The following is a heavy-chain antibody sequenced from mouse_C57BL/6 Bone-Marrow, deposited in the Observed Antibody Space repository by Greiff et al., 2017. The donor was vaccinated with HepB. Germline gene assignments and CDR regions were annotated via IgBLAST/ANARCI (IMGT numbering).Heavy chain of an antibody. D-gene: IGHD2-2*01. V-gene: IGHV10-3*01. CDR2: IRSKSSNYAT. J-gene: IGHJ3*01. CDR1: GFTFNTYA. Sequence: EVQLVESGGGLVQPKGSLKLSCAASGFTFNTYAMHWVRQAPGKGLEWVARIRSKSSNYATYYADSVKDRFTISRDDSQSMLYLQMNNLKTEDTAMYYCVTDGSTMVTPAWFAYWGQGTLVTVSA. CDR3: VTDGSTMVTPAWFAY.